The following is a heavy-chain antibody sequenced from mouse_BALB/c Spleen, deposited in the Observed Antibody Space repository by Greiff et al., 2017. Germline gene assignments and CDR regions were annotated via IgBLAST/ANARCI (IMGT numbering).Heavy chain of an antibody. Sequence: QVQLQQSGPGLVAPSQSLSITCTVSGFSLTGYGVNWVRQPPGKGLEWLGMIWGDGSTDYNSALKSRLSISKDNSKSQVFLKMNSLQTDDTARYYCARDLTYYGNYGAMDYWGQGTSVTVSS. D-gene: IGHD2-10*01. CDR3: ARDLTYYGNYGAMDY. V-gene: IGHV2-6-7*01. CDR1: GFSLTGYG. J-gene: IGHJ4*01. CDR2: IWGDGST.